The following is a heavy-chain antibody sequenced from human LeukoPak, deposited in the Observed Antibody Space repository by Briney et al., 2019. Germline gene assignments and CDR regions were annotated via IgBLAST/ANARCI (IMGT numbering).Heavy chain of an antibody. V-gene: IGHV1-2*02. CDR1: GYTFTGYY. J-gene: IGHJ6*03. D-gene: IGHD6-13*01. Sequence: ASVKVSCKASGYTFTGYYMHWVRQAPGQGLEWMGWINPNSGGTNYAQKFQGRVTMTRDTSISTAYMEVNSLRSDDTAVYYCARAASWSPIGDSYYYMDVWGKGTTVTISS. CDR2: INPNSGGT. CDR3: ARAASWSPIGDSYYYMDV.